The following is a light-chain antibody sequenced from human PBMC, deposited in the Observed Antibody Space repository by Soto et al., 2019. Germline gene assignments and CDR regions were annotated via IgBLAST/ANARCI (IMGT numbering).Light chain of an antibody. J-gene: IGKJ3*01. Sequence: DIQMTQSPSSLSASVGDRVTITCQASQDISNYLNWYQQKPGKAPKLLIYDASNLEAGVPSRFSGSGSGTDYTFTISSLQPEEIATYYCQQYDNLPRITFGPWTKVDIK. CDR1: QDISNY. CDR3: QQYDNLPRIT. CDR2: DAS. V-gene: IGKV1-33*01.